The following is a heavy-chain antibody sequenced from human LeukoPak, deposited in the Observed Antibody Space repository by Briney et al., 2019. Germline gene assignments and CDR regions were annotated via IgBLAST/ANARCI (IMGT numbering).Heavy chain of an antibody. J-gene: IGHJ6*02. Sequence: SQTLSLTCTVSGGSISSGGYYWSWIRQHPGKSLEWIGYIYYSGSTYYNPSLKSRVTISVDTSKNQFSLKLSSVTAADTAVYYCAEAAAGTYYGMDVWGQGTTVTVSS. V-gene: IGHV4-31*03. D-gene: IGHD6-13*01. CDR3: AEAAAGTYYGMDV. CDR2: IYYSGST. CDR1: GGSISSGGYY.